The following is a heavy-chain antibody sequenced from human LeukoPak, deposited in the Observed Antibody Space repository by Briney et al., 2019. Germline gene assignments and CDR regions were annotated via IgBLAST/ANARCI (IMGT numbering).Heavy chain of an antibody. D-gene: IGHD3-16*01. CDR3: AADLSNPRMGASYLDS. J-gene: IGHJ4*02. CDR1: GFTSTNFA. Sequence: GTSVKVSCKASGFTSTNFAVQWVRQARGQRLVWIGWIIVGSGATKCAQDFRERVTITRDLSTSTLYMELRSLTSEDTAVYYCAADLSNPRMGASYLDSWGQGTLVTVSS. V-gene: IGHV1-58*01. CDR2: IIVGSGAT.